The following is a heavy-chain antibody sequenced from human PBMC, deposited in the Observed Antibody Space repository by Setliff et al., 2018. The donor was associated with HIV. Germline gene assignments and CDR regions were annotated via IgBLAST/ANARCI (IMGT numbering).Heavy chain of an antibody. CDR3: ARLSSYRSSSYYFDY. CDR1: GDSIKSSTYH. V-gene: IGHV4-39*01. D-gene: IGHD6-6*01. J-gene: IGHJ4*02. CDR2: IAYSGST. Sequence: SETLSLTCNVSGDSIKSSTYHWGWIRQSSGKGLEWIGSIAYSGSTSYSPSITSRVTISVDTSNNQFSLKLNSVTAADTAVDRCARLSSYRSSSYYFDYWGQGALVTVS.